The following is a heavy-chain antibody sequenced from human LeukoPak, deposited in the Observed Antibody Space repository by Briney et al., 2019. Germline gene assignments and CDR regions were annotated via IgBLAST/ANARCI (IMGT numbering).Heavy chain of an antibody. J-gene: IGHJ4*02. V-gene: IGHV3-11*04. CDR1: GFTFSDYY. D-gene: IGHD5-24*01. CDR3: TRVGYIDEGIDY. CDR2: ISSSDSTI. Sequence: GGSLRLSCAASGFTFSDYYMSWIRQAPGKGLEWVSYISSSDSTIYYADSVKGRFTISRDNAKNSLYLQMNSLRAEDTAIYYCTRVGYIDEGIDYWGQGTLVTVSS.